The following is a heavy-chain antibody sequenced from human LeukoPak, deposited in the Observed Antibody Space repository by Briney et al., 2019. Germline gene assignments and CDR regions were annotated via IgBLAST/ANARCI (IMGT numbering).Heavy chain of an antibody. J-gene: IGHJ4*02. V-gene: IGHV4-39*07. CDR3: ARDGTSLNLAEFDY. D-gene: IGHD1-1*01. CDR1: GASISSSSYY. Sequence: PSETLSLTCTVSGASISSSSYYWGWIRQPPGKGLEWIGSIYYSGSTYYNPSLKSRVTISVDTSKNQFSLKLSSVTAADTAVYYCARDGTSLNLAEFDYWGQGTLVTVSS. CDR2: IYYSGST.